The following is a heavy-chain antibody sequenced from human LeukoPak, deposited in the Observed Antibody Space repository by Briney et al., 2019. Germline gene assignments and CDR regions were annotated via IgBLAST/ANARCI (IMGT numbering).Heavy chain of an antibody. D-gene: IGHD4-17*01. J-gene: IGHJ4*02. CDR2: IFYSGST. Sequence: SGTLSLTCTVSGGSISSSSYFWGWIRQPPGKGVEWIGSIFYSGSTYYNPSLNSRVTISIDTSKNQFSLRLSSVTAADTAVYYCARQMNTVTADYWGQGTLVTVSS. CDR3: ARQMNTVTADY. CDR1: GGSISSSSYF. V-gene: IGHV4-39*01.